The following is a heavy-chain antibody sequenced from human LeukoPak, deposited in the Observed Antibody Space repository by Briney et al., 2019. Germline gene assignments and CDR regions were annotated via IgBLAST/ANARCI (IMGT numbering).Heavy chain of an antibody. J-gene: IGHJ4*02. CDR3: ARLLVRGNPEDY. CDR1: GYSFSNSW. Sequence: GESLKISCKGSGYSFSNSWIGWVRQMPRKGLEWMGIIYPGDSDTRYSPSFQGQVTISADKSISTAYLQWNSLKASDTAMYYCARLLVRGNPEDYWGQGTLVTVSS. CDR2: IYPGDSDT. D-gene: IGHD3-10*01. V-gene: IGHV5-51*01.